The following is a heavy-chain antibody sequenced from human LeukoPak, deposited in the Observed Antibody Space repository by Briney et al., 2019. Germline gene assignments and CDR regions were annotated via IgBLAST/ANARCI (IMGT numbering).Heavy chain of an antibody. J-gene: IGHJ4*02. CDR3: ARHTLDYGGHCYDY. CDR2: IDWDDDI. V-gene: IGHV2-70*11. D-gene: IGHD4-23*01. CDR1: GFSLTTSGVG. Sequence: SGPALVKPTQTLTLTCNFCGFSLTTSGVGVNWIRQPQGKALEWLARIDWDDDIYYNTSLRTRLTISKDTSTNQVVLTMTTLDPADTATYFCARHTLDYGGHCYDYWGRGTLVTVSS.